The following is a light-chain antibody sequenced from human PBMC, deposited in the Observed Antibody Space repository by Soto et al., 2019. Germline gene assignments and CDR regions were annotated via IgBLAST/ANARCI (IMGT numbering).Light chain of an antibody. CDR1: QSLVHSDGRTY. V-gene: IGKV2-24*01. J-gene: IGKJ2*01. CDR2: QVS. Sequence: DIVLTQTPLSSPVTLGQPASISCRSSQSLVHSDGRTYLSWFHQRPGQPPRLLIHQVSNRLSGVPHRLRGSGSGTDFSLNISRVEAEDVGLYFCMQATQYRPYTFGQGTKLEI. CDR3: MQATQYRPYT.